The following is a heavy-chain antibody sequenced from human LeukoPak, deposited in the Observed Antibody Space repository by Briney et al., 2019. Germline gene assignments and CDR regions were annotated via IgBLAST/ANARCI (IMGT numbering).Heavy chain of an antibody. D-gene: IGHD4-17*01. CDR3: AKDRHDCGDYAFDS. V-gene: IGHV3-23*05. Sequence: GGSLRLSCTASGFIFRDYVMSWVRQAPGKGPEWVAAIWRTGDWTHYVDSVKGRFTISRDNSKNTLYLQMNRLRVADTAIYYCAKDRHDCGDYAFDSWGQGTLVTVSS. J-gene: IGHJ4*02. CDR1: GFIFRDYV. CDR2: IWRTGDWT.